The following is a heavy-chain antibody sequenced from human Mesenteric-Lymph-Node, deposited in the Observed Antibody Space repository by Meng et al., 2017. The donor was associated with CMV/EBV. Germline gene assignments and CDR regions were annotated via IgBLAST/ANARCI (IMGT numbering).Heavy chain of an antibody. Sequence: EVHRVECGGGLVQPGGSLRLACAASGFNVRDKYMSWVRQAPGKGLEWVCIIYRGDNTYYIDSVKDRFTVSRDNSKNTMYLQMNSLRVEDTAVYYCTGDSVSNPNLDYWGQGTLVTVSS. D-gene: IGHD3-10*01. CDR2: IYRGDNT. J-gene: IGHJ4*02. V-gene: IGHV3-66*01. CDR1: GFNVRDKY. CDR3: TGDSVSNPNLDY.